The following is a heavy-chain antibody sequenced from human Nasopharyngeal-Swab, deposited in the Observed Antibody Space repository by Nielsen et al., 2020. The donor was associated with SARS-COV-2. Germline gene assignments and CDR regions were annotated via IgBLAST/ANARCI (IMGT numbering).Heavy chain of an antibody. J-gene: IGHJ6*02. V-gene: IGHV3-7*03. D-gene: IGHD3-10*01. CDR2: IKQDGSEK. CDR1: GFTFSDYW. CDR3: ARDFVGQMDV. Sequence: GESLKISCGGSGFTFSDYWMSWVRQAPGKGLEWVANIKQDGSEKYYVDSVKGRFTISRDNAKNSLYLQMNSLRAEDTAVYYCARDFVGQMDVWGQGTTVTVSS.